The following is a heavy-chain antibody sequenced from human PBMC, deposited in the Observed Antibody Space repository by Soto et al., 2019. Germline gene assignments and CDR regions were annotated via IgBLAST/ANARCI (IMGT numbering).Heavy chain of an antibody. Sequence: QVQLVESGGGVVQPGRSLRLSCAASGFTFSSYGMHWVRQAPGKGLEWVAVISYDGSNKYYADSVKGRFTISRDNSKNTLYLQMNSLRAEDTAVYYCAKDFSPREYSSGCLDYWGQGTLVTVSS. CDR3: AKDFSPREYSSGCLDY. CDR1: GFTFSSYG. D-gene: IGHD6-19*01. CDR2: ISYDGSNK. J-gene: IGHJ4*02. V-gene: IGHV3-30*18.